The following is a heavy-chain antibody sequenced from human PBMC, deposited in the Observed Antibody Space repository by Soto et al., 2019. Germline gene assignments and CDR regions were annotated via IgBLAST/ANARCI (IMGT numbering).Heavy chain of an antibody. Sequence: PGGSLRLSCAASGFTFSSYWMSWVRQAPGKGLEWVANIKQDGSEKYYVDSVKGRFTISRDNSKNTLYLQMNSLRAEDTAVYYCARYSSSWYGLDYWGQGTLVTVCS. J-gene: IGHJ4*02. V-gene: IGHV3-7*01. CDR2: IKQDGSEK. CDR1: GFTFSSYW. D-gene: IGHD6-13*01. CDR3: ARYSSSWYGLDY.